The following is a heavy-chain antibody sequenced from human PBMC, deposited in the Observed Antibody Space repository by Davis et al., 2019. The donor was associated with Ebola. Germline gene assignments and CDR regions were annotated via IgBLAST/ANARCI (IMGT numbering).Heavy chain of an antibody. V-gene: IGHV4-39*01. J-gene: IGHJ5*02. CDR2: LYYTGTT. CDR3: ARQRSATDNWFDP. CDR1: GFIVSDKY. Sequence: GSLRLSCAASGFIVSDKYMSWVRQAPGKGLEWFGSLYYTGTTYYNPSLKSRVTISLDTSKNQFSLRLGSVTATDTGVYYCARQRSATDNWFDPWGHGTLVTVSS. D-gene: IGHD3-3*01.